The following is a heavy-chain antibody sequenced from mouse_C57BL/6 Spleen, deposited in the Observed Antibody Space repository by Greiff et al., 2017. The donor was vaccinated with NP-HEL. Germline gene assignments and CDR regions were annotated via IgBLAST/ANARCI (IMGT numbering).Heavy chain of an antibody. J-gene: IGHJ1*03. Sequence: EVMLVESGGGLVKPGGSLKLSCAASGFTFSSYTMSWVRQTPEKRLEWVATISGGGGNTYYPDSVKGRFTIYRDNAKNTLYLKMSSLRSEDTALYYCARYYSNYDWYFDVWGTGTTVTVSS. CDR1: GFTFSSYT. CDR3: ARYYSNYDWYFDV. V-gene: IGHV5-9*01. CDR2: ISGGGGNT. D-gene: IGHD2-5*01.